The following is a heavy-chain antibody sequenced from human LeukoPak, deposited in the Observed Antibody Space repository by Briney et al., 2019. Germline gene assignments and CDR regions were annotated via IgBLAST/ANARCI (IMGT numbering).Heavy chain of an antibody. CDR1: GFTFSSYA. CDR3: AKAEVVVVPAAILDY. V-gene: IGHV3-23*01. J-gene: IGHJ4*02. Sequence: GGSLRLSCAASGFTFSSYAMSWVRQAPGKGLEWVSAISGSGGSTYYADSVKGRFTISRDNSKNTPYLQMNSLRAEDTAVYYCAKAEVVVVPAAILDYWGQGTLVTVSS. D-gene: IGHD2-2*02. CDR2: ISGSGGST.